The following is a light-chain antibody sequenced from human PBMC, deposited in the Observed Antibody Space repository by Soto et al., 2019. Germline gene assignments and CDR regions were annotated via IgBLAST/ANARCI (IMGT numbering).Light chain of an antibody. CDR2: WAS. V-gene: IGKV4-1*01. CDR1: QSVLFVSNNKNF. J-gene: IGKJ1*01. Sequence: VLTQSPDSLAVSLGGRATIHCRSNQSVLFVSNNKNFLAWYQQKPGQPPKLFLNWASTRESGVPDRFSGSGYGTEFTLTISNLHAEDVAVYYCQQFFHAPTFGQGTKVEI. CDR3: QQFFHAPT.